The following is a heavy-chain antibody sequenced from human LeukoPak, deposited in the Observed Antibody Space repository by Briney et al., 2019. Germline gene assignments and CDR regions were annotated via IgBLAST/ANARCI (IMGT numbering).Heavy chain of an antibody. D-gene: IGHD5-18*01. V-gene: IGHV3-53*01. CDR2: IYSGGST. CDR1: GFTVSSTY. CDR3: IYGYTLDF. Sequence: PGGSLRLSCAASGFTVSSTYMNWVRQAPGKGLEWVSVIYSGGSTNYADSVKGRFTISRDNSKNTLYLQMNGLRAEDTAVYYCIYGYTLDFWGQGTLVTVSS. J-gene: IGHJ4*02.